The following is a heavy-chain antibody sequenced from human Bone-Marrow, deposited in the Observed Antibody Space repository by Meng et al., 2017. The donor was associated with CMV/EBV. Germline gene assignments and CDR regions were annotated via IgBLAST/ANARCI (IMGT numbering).Heavy chain of an antibody. D-gene: IGHD6-19*01. CDR1: GFTFTSYA. Sequence: GGSLRLSCAASGFTFTSYAMSWVRQAPGKGLEWVANIKQDGSEKYYVDSVKGRFTISRDNAKNSLYLQMNSLRAEDTAVYYCATTYSSGSSGGFSFDYWGQGTLVTVSS. J-gene: IGHJ4*02. CDR2: IKQDGSEK. V-gene: IGHV3-7*01. CDR3: ATTYSSGSSGGFSFDY.